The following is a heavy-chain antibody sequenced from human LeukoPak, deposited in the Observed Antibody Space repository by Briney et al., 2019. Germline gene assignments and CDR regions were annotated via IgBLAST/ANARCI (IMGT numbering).Heavy chain of an antibody. Sequence: GGSLRLSCAASGFTVSSNYMSWVRQAPGKGLEWVSVIYSGGSTYYADSVKGRFTISRDNSKNTLYLQMNSLRAEDTAVYYCASIPLGYCSSTSCYPFDYWGQGTLVTVSS. CDR1: GFTVSSNY. CDR3: ASIPLGYCSSTSCYPFDY. D-gene: IGHD2-2*01. V-gene: IGHV3-53*01. CDR2: IYSGGST. J-gene: IGHJ4*02.